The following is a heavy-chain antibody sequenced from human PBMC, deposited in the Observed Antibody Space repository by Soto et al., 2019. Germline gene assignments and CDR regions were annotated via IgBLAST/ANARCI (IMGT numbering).Heavy chain of an antibody. V-gene: IGHV3-23*01. CDR1: GFTFSSYA. CDR2: ISGSGGST. Sequence: GGSLRLSCAASGFTFSSYAMSWVRQAPGKGLEWVSAISGSGGSTYYADSVKGRFTISRDNSKNTLYLQMNSLRAEETAVYYCAKSPPGRFLEWEFDYWGQGTLVTVSS. J-gene: IGHJ4*02. D-gene: IGHD3-3*01. CDR3: AKSPPGRFLEWEFDY.